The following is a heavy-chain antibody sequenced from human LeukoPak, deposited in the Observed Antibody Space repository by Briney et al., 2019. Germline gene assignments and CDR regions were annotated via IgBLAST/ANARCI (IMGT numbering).Heavy chain of an antibody. J-gene: IGHJ4*02. D-gene: IGHD2-21*02. CDR1: GYTFTGYY. V-gene: IGHV1-2*02. Sequence: ASVKVSCKASGYTFTGYYMHWVRQAPGQGLEWMGWINPNSGGTNYAQKFQGRVTMTRDTSISTAYMELSRLRSDDTAVYYCARDHYHKVHSVMVTAPDYWGQGTLVIVSS. CDR3: ARDHYHKVHSVMVTAPDY. CDR2: INPNSGGT.